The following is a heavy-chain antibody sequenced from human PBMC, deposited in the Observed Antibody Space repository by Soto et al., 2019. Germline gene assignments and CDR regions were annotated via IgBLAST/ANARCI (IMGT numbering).Heavy chain of an antibody. CDR1: GGSISSSSYY. Sequence: TLSLTCTVSGGSISSSSYYWGWIRQPPGKGLEWIGSIYYSGSTYYNPSLKSRVTISVDTSKNQFSLKLSSVTAADTAVYYCARLWGDVVVAANQGWFDPWGQGTLVTVSS. CDR2: IYYSGST. CDR3: ARLWGDVVVAANQGWFDP. D-gene: IGHD2-15*01. V-gene: IGHV4-39*01. J-gene: IGHJ5*02.